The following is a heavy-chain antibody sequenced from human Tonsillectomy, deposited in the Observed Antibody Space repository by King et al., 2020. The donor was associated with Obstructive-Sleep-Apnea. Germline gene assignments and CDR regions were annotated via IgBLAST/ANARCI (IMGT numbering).Heavy chain of an antibody. J-gene: IGHJ3*02. CDR3: ARRIVAYDAFDI. CDR1: VGSISSYY. V-gene: IGHV4-59*08. D-gene: IGHD3-22*01. Sequence: QLQESGPGLVKPSETLSLTCTVSVGSISSYYWSWIRQPPGKGLEWIGYIYYSGSTNYNPSLKSRVTISVDTSKNQFSLKLSSVTAADTAVYYCARRIVAYDAFDIWGQGTMVTVSS. CDR2: IYYSGST.